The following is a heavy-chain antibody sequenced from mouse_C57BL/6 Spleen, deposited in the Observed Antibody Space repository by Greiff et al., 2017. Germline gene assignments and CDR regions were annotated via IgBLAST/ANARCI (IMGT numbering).Heavy chain of an antibody. CDR3: ARIAPYYYGSSYDDCDY. CDR1: GFSLSTFGLG. J-gene: IGHJ2*01. D-gene: IGHD1-1*01. CDR2: TWWDDAK. V-gene: IGHV8-8*01. Sequence: QVTLKVSGPGILQPSQTLSLSCSFSGFSLSTFGLGVGRIRQPSGKGLEWLAHTWWDDAKYYNPALKSRHTFAKDTSKNHGFLKIANVDTAETATYDCARIAPYYYGSSYDDCDYWGQGTTLTVSS.